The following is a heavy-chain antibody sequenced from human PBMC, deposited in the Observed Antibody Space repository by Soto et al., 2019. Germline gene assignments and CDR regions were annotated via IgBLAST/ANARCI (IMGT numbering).Heavy chain of an antibody. CDR1: GFAFTSYA. Sequence: QVQLVQSGAEVKKPGASVKISCKASGFAFTSYAIHWVRQAPGQRLEWMGWINAGNGNTKYSHKLQGSVTITRDTSASTAYMELSGVRSEDTAVYYCARDLRRGGVGYGMDIWGQGTTVTVSS. V-gene: IGHV1-3*01. J-gene: IGHJ6*02. D-gene: IGHD3-16*01. CDR3: ARDLRRGGVGYGMDI. CDR2: INAGNGNT.